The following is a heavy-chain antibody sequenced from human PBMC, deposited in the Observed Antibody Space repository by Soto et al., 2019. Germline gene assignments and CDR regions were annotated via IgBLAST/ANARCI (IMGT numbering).Heavy chain of an antibody. V-gene: IGHV1-18*01. Sequence: ASVTVSCKASGYIFTSYAINWVRQAPGQGLEWMGWISAYNGNTNYAQKLQGRVTMTTDTSTSTAYMELRSLRSDDTAVYYCARVLDGSGSYWYYYYYMDVWGKGTTVTVSS. CDR1: GYIFTSYA. J-gene: IGHJ6*03. D-gene: IGHD3-10*01. CDR3: ARVLDGSGSYWYYYYYMDV. CDR2: ISAYNGNT.